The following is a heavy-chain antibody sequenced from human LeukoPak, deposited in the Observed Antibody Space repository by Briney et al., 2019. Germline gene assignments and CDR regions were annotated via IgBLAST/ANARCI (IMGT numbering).Heavy chain of an antibody. CDR1: GFTFTNYF. CDR2: IKQDASEK. Sequence: GGSLRLSCAASGFTFTNYFMTWVRQAPGKGLEWVANIKQDASEKYYVDSVKGRFTISRDNAKNSVYLQMNSLRAEDTAVYYCAELGITMIGGVWGKGTTVTISS. CDR3: AELGITMIGGV. V-gene: IGHV3-7*01. D-gene: IGHD3-10*02. J-gene: IGHJ6*04.